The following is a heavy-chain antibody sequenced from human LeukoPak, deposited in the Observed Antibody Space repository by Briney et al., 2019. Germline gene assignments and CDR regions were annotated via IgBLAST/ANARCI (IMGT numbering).Heavy chain of an antibody. Sequence: PGGSLRLSCAAFGFTVSSNYMSWVRQAPGKGLEWVSVIYSGGSTYYADSVRDRFTISRDNSKNTLYLQMKSLRAEDTAVYYCARNNGGREVVGDWFDPWGQGTLVTVSS. D-gene: IGHD1-26*01. CDR2: IYSGGST. J-gene: IGHJ5*02. CDR3: ARNNGGREVVGDWFDP. CDR1: GFTVSSNY. V-gene: IGHV3-53*01.